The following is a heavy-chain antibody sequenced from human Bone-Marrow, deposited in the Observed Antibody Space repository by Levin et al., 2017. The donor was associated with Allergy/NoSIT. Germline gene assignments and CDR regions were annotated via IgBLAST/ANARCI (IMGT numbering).Heavy chain of an antibody. J-gene: IGHJ4*02. CDR1: GFTFSTSA. D-gene: IGHD2/OR15-2a*01. Sequence: GESLKISCGGSGFTFSTSAVTWVRQAPGRGLEWVAAISVTGSSTYIDYADSVKGRFTISRDNAKNSMYLQMNPLRAEDTAVYYCASDGISCNNCRTYWGQGTLVTVSS. V-gene: IGHV3-21*01. CDR2: ISVTGSSTYI. CDR3: ASDGISCNNCRTY.